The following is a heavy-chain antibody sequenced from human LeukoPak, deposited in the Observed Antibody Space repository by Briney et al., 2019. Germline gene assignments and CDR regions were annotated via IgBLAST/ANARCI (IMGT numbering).Heavy chain of an antibody. J-gene: IGHJ5*02. CDR2: IYSGGST. CDR3: ARGLYSSSSRWFDP. D-gene: IGHD6-6*01. Sequence: PGGSLRLSCAASGFTVSSNYMSWVRQAPGKGLEWVSVIYSGGSTNYADSVKGRFTISRDNSKNTLYLQMNSLRAEDTAVYYCARGLYSSSSRWFDPWGQGTLVTVSS. CDR1: GFTVSSNY. V-gene: IGHV3-66*01.